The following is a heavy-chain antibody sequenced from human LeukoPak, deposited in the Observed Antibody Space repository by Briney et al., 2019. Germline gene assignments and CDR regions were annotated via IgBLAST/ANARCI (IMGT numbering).Heavy chain of an antibody. D-gene: IGHD4-23*01. Sequence: GASVKVSCKASGGTFSSYAISWVRQAPGQGLEWMGWINPNNGGTNFAQRFQGRITVTRDTSISTAYLQLSRVRFDDTAVYYCARGSSIVTPDFDAFDIWGQGTMVTVSS. V-gene: IGHV1-2*02. CDR3: ARGSSIVTPDFDAFDI. J-gene: IGHJ3*02. CDR2: INPNNGGT. CDR1: GGTFSSYA.